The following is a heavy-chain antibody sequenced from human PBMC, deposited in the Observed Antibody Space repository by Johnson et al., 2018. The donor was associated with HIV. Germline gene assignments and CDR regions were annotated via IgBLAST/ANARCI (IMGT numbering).Heavy chain of an antibody. CDR3: ARLRGAFDI. CDR1: GFTFSNYA. V-gene: IGHV3-30*04. CDR2: ISFDGRNK. Sequence: QVQLVESGGGLVQPGGSLRLSCVASGFTFSNYAMSWVRPAPGKGLELAAVISFDGRNKYFAASVKGRFTISRDNSKTTLYLQINSLRAEDTAVYYCARLRGAFDIWGQGKMVTVSS. J-gene: IGHJ3*02.